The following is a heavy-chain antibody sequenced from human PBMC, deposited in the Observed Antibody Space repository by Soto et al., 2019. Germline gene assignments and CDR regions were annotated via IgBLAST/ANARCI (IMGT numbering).Heavy chain of an antibody. Sequence: ASVRDSCKSSGATFSSSAISWLRQATGPGLEWMGGIIPIFGTANYAQKFQGRVTITADESTSTAYMELSSLRSEDTAVYYCAMPYDFWSVSKGNDAVDFWGIGTMVTVS. D-gene: IGHD3-3*01. CDR2: IIPIFGTA. J-gene: IGHJ3*01. V-gene: IGHV1-69*13. CDR3: AMPYDFWSVSKGNDAVDF. CDR1: GATFSSSA.